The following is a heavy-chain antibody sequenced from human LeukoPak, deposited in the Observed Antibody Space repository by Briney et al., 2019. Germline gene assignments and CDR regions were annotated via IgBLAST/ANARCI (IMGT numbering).Heavy chain of an antibody. Sequence: PSETLSLTCAVYGGSFSGYYWSWIRQPPGKGLEWIGEINHSGSTNYNPSLKSRVTISVDTSKNQFSLKLSSVTAADTAVYYCARDKGGGYSYGHDYWGLGTLVTVSS. V-gene: IGHV4-34*01. CDR1: GGSFSGYY. CDR3: ARDKGGGYSYGHDY. CDR2: INHSGST. J-gene: IGHJ4*02. D-gene: IGHD5-18*01.